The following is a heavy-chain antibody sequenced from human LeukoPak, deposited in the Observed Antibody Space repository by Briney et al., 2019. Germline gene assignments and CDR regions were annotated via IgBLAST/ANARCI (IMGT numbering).Heavy chain of an antibody. CDR2: ISSSGSTI. CDR3: ARDCGGGSCYGPYDAFDI. J-gene: IGHJ3*02. V-gene: IGHV3-48*03. CDR1: GFTFSSYE. D-gene: IGHD2-15*01. Sequence: GGSLRLSCAASGFTFSSYEMNWVRQAPGKGLEWVSYISSSGSTIYYADSVEGRFTISRDNAKNSLYLQMNSLRAEDTAVYYCARDCGGGSCYGPYDAFDIWGQGTMVTVSS.